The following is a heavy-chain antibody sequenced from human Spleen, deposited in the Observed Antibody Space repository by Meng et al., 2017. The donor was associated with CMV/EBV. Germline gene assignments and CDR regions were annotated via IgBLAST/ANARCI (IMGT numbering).Heavy chain of an antibody. CDR3: GKRFASLSGVEY. V-gene: IGHV3-30*02. D-gene: IGHD1-26*01. Sequence: GESLKISCEVSGFTFSISGMHWVRQAPGKGLEWVAVIWSDGSNKDYADSVKGRFTISRDNSKNTVDLQMNSLRPEDTAVYYCGKRFASLSGVEYWGQGTLVTVSS. CDR1: GFTFSISG. J-gene: IGHJ4*02. CDR2: IWSDGSNK.